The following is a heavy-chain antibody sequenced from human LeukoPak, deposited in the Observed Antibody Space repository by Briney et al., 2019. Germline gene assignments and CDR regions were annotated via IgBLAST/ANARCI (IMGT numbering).Heavy chain of an antibody. J-gene: IGHJ4*02. CDR1: GFTFSSYG. Sequence: GGSLRLSCAASGFTFSSYGMHWVRQAPGKGLEWVAVISYDGSNKYYADSVKGRFTISRDNSKNTLYLQMNSLRAEDTAVYYCAKDLGIMIIVAADYWGQGTLVTVSS. CDR2: ISYDGSNK. CDR3: AKDLGIMIIVAADY. D-gene: IGHD3-22*01. V-gene: IGHV3-30*18.